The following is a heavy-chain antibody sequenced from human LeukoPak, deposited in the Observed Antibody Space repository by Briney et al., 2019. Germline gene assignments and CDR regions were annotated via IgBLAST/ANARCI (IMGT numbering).Heavy chain of an antibody. V-gene: IGHV3-30*04. CDR3: ARRRDSGSLQHFDY. J-gene: IGHJ4*02. CDR2: ISYDGSNK. Sequence: GGSLRLSCAASGFTFSSYAMSWVRQAPGKGLEWVAVISYDGSNKYYADSVKGRFTISRDNAKNSLYLQMNSLRAEDTAVYYCARRRDSGSLQHFDYWGQGTLVTVSS. CDR1: GFTFSSYA. D-gene: IGHD1-26*01.